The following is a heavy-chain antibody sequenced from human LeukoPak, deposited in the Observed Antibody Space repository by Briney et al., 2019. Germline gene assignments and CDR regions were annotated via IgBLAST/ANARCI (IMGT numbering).Heavy chain of an antibody. CDR1: GFTFSRYN. CDR3: ARIRGDTGGDY. Sequence: GGSLRLSCAASGFTFSRYNMNWVRQAPGKGLEWVSSISSSSSYIYYADSVKGRFTISRDNAKNSLYLQMNSLRAEDTAVYYCARIRGDTGGDYWGQGTLVTVSS. J-gene: IGHJ4*02. V-gene: IGHV3-21*01. CDR2: ISSSSSYI. D-gene: IGHD4-23*01.